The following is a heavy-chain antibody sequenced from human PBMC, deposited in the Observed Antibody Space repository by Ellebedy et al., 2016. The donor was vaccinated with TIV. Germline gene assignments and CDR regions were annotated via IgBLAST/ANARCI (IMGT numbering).Heavy chain of an antibody. CDR2: IYSGNKT. D-gene: IGHD3-16*01. CDR3: VRERFPMPT. V-gene: IGHV3-66*01. CDR1: GFSVSSNY. J-gene: IGHJ4*02. Sequence: GESLKISCEASGFSVSSNYITWVRQAPGKGLQWVSVIYSGNKTHYADSVRGRFTISRDIFKNTIYLQMHGLRIEDTALSYCVRERFPMPTWGQGTLVIVSS.